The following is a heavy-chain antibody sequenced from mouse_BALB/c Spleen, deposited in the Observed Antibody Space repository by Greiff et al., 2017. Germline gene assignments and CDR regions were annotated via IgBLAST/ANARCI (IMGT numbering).Heavy chain of an antibody. V-gene: IGHV1-18*01. D-gene: IGHD2-10*01. CDR3: TLLDAMDY. CDR2: INPSNGGT. J-gene: IGHJ4*01. Sequence: EVQLQQSGPELVKPGASVKISCKTSGYTFTEYTMHWVKQSHGKSLEWIGEINPSNGGTNFNEKFKSKATLTVDKSSSTAYMQLSSLTSEDSAVYYCTLLDAMDYWGQGTSVTVSS. CDR1: GYTFTEYT.